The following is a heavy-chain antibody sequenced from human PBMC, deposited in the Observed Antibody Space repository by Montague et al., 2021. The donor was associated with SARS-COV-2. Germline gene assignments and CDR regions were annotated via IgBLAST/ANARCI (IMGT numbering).Heavy chain of an antibody. V-gene: IGHV4-59*08. CDR2: IYYSGST. D-gene: IGHD4-23*01. CDR3: ARGGGDYGGNPFDY. CDR1: GDSISRYY. J-gene: IGHJ4*02. Sequence: SETLSLTCTVSGDSISRYYWTWIRQPPGKGLEWIGYIYYSGSTNYNPSLKSRVTISVDTSKNQFSLKLSSVTAADTAVYYCARGGGDYGGNPFDYWGQGTLVTVSS.